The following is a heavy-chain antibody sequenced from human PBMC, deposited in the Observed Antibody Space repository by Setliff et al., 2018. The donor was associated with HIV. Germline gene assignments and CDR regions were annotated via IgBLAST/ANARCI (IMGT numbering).Heavy chain of an antibody. D-gene: IGHD3-22*01. CDR2: ISNSSGHT. J-gene: IGHJ3*01. V-gene: IGHV3-11*03. CDR3: AKLDYYDYSGSWARKSAIDF. Sequence: GGSLRLSCAASGFTFSDYFMAWVRQTPVKGLEWISYISNSSGHTVYADSVKGRFTISRDNAKKSLYLEMNSLRAEDTAVYYCAKLDYYDYSGSWARKSAIDFWGRGTMVT. CDR1: GFTFSDYF.